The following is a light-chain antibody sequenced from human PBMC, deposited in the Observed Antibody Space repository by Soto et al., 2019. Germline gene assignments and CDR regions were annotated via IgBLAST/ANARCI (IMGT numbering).Light chain of an antibody. V-gene: IGLV1-40*01. CDR1: SSNIGAGYD. CDR3: QSYDSRLSGSV. CDR2: GNS. Sequence: QSVLTQPPSVSGAPGQRVTISCTGSSSNIGAGYDVHWYQQLRGTAPKLLIYGNSNRPSRVPDRFSGSKSGTSASLAITGLQAEYEADYYCQSYDSRLSGSVFGGGTQLTVL. J-gene: IGLJ7*01.